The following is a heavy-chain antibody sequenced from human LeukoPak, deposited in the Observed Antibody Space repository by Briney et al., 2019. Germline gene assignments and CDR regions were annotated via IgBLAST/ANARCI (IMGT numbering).Heavy chain of an antibody. J-gene: IGHJ4*02. CDR1: DDSITIYY. D-gene: IGHD2-2*01. Sequence: SETLSLTCTVSDDSITIYYWSWIRQPPGKGLEWIGYIDHTGITNYNPSLNSRVTISRDTSKNHFSLELSSATAADTAVYYCARGSSTSLGLDYWGQGTLVTVSS. V-gene: IGHV4-59*01. CDR3: ARGSSTSLGLDY. CDR2: IDHTGIT.